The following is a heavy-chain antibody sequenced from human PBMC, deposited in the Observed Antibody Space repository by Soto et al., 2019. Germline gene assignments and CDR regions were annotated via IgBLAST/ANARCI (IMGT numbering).Heavy chain of an antibody. J-gene: IGHJ2*01. CDR3: ARVETGPWYFDL. V-gene: IGHV1-69*13. Sequence: SVKVSCKASGGTFSSYAISWVRQAPGQGLEWMGGIIPIFGTANYAQKFQGRVTITADESTSTAYMELSSLRSEDTAVYYCARVETGPWYFDLWGRGTLVTVFS. CDR1: GGTFSSYA. CDR2: IIPIFGTA.